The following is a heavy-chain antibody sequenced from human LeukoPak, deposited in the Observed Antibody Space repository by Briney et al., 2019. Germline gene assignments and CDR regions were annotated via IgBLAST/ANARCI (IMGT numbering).Heavy chain of an antibody. CDR1: GFTFSSYA. CDR2: ISGSGGGT. CDR3: ATDLRTLDAFDI. V-gene: IGHV3-23*01. J-gene: IGHJ3*02. Sequence: PGGSLRLSCAASGFTFSSYAMSWVRQAPGKGLEWVSAISGSGGGTYYADSVKGRFTISRDTSKNTLYLQLNSLRAEDTAVYYCATDLRTLDAFDIWGQGTMVTVSS.